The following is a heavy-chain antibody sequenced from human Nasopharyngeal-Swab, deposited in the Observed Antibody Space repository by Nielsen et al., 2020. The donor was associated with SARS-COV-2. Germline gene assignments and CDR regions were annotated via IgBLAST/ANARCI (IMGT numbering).Heavy chain of an antibody. V-gene: IGHV1-18*01. CDR2: ISAYNGNT. D-gene: IGHD5-18*01. J-gene: IGHJ6*02. CDR3: ARGTGIQLWPHYYYYGMDV. Sequence: ASVKVSCKASGYTFTGYGISWVRQAPGQGLEWMGWISAYNGNTNYAQKLQGRVTMTTDTSTSTAYMELRSLRSDDTAVYYCARGTGIQLWPHYYYYGMDVWGQGTTVTVSS. CDR1: GYTFTGYG.